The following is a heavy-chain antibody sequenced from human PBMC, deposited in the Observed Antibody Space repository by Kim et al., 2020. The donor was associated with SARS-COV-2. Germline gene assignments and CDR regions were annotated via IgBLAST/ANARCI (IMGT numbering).Heavy chain of an antibody. V-gene: IGHV4-39*07. J-gene: IGHJ4*02. D-gene: IGHD6-6*01. CDR2: IYHSGTT. Sequence: SETLSLTCTVSGGSISSSSYYWGWMRQPPGKGLEWIGSIYHSGTTYYNPSLTSRGTVLVDPSKNHCSLRMSSVTAVDTAVYYCAIGQIEYSSSSAVDYWGQGTLVTVSS. CDR1: GGSISSSSYY. CDR3: AIGQIEYSSSSAVDY.